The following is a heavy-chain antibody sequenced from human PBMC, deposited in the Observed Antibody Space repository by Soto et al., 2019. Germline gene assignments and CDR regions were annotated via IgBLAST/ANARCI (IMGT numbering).Heavy chain of an antibody. D-gene: IGHD1-20*01. CDR3: TRETVAGITGLDY. Sequence: GGSLRLSCAASGFNVGAFAVNWVRQAPGKGLEWVSGISVSDAFIYYADSVRGRFSISRDASENILYLQMNSLRVDDAALYYCTRETVAGITGLDYWGPGTLVTVSS. J-gene: IGHJ4*02. CDR1: GFNVGAFA. V-gene: IGHV3-23*01. CDR2: ISVSDAFI.